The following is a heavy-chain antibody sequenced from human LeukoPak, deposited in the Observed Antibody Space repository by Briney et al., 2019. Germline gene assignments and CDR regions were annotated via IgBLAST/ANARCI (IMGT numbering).Heavy chain of an antibody. J-gene: IGHJ3*02. CDR1: GFTFSGST. Sequence: PGGSLKLSCTASGFTFSGSTVHWVRQASGKGLEWVGRMRSKANSFVTTYTTSVQGRFTISRDDSKNTAYLQMNSLRTEDTALYSCTTDQFNSFDIWGRGTMVTVSS. CDR3: TTDQFNSFDI. V-gene: IGHV3-73*01. CDR2: MRSKANSFVT. D-gene: IGHD5-24*01.